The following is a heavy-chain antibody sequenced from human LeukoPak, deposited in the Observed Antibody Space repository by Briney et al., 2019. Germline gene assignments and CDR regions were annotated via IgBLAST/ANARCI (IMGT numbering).Heavy chain of an antibody. J-gene: IGHJ4*02. CDR1: GFTFSSYA. Sequence: SGGSLRLSCAASGFTFSSYAMHWVRQAPGKGLEWVAIFSSDGSSKFYADSVKGRSTISRDNSKNTLYLQMNSLRADDTAVFYCAREGQCSGGTCYSGLDYWGQGTLVTVSS. CDR3: AREGQCSGGTCYSGLDY. CDR2: FSSDGSSK. D-gene: IGHD2-15*01. V-gene: IGHV3-30*04.